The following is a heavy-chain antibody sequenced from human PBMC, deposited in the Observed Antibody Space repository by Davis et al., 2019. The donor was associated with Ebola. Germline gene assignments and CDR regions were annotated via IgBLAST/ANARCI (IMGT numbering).Heavy chain of an antibody. D-gene: IGHD3-16*02. Sequence: GESLKISCAASGFTFSSYSMNWVRQAPGKGLEWVSSISSSSYIYYADSVKGRFTISRDNAKNSLYLQMNSLRAEDTAVYYCARDRAPIIGAFDIWGQGTMVTVSS. CDR3: ARDRAPIIGAFDI. CDR2: ISSSSYI. J-gene: IGHJ3*02. CDR1: GFTFSSYS. V-gene: IGHV3-21*01.